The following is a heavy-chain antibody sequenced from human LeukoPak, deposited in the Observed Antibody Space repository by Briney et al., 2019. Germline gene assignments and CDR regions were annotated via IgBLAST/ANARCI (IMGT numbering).Heavy chain of an antibody. CDR2: INPNSGGT. CDR3: ARGGRDGYNLPGYFDY. D-gene: IGHD5-24*01. J-gene: IGHJ4*02. V-gene: IGHV1-2*02. Sequence: ASVKVSCKASGGTFSSYAISWVRQAPGQGLEWMGWINPNSGGTNYAQKFQGRVTMTRDTSISTAYMELSRLRSDDTAVYYCARGGRDGYNLPGYFDYWGQGTLVTVSS. CDR1: GGTFSSYA.